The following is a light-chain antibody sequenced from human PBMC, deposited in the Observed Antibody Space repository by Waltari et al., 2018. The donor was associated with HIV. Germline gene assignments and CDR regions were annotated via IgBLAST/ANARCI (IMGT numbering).Light chain of an antibody. CDR1: QSLLHDNDYNY. V-gene: IGKV2-28*01. CDR2: LGS. J-gene: IGKJ5*01. Sequence: DIVMTQSPLSLPVTPGEPASISCRSSQSLLHDNDYNYLDWYVQKPGQSPQRLIYLGSLRASGGPDRFIGSGSGTDFTLKISRVEAEDVGVYYCMQGLETPTFGQGTRLEIK. CDR3: MQGLETPT.